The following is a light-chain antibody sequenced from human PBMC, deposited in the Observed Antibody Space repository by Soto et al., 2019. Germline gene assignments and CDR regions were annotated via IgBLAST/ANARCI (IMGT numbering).Light chain of an antibody. Sequence: QSALTQPASVSGSPGQSITISCTGTISDVGAYHYVSWYQHHPGKAPKLMIYDVSNRPSGVSNRFSGSKSGNTASLTISGLQADEEADYFCNSFTTSSTLVFGGGTKLTVL. V-gene: IGLV2-14*03. CDR2: DVS. J-gene: IGLJ2*01. CDR3: NSFTTSSTLV. CDR1: ISDVGAYHY.